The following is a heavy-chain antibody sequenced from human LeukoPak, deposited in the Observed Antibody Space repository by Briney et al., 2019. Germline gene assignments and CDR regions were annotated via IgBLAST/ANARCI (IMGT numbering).Heavy chain of an antibody. CDR1: GYTFTGYY. Sequence: ASVKVSCKASGYTFTGYYMHWVRQAPGQGLEWMGWINPNSGGTNYAQKFQGRVTMTRDTSISTAYMELSRLRSDDTAVYYCARDRYNLAMVTFGAFDIWGQGTMVTVSS. V-gene: IGHV1-2*02. J-gene: IGHJ3*02. D-gene: IGHD5-18*01. CDR3: ARDRYNLAMVTFGAFDI. CDR2: INPNSGGT.